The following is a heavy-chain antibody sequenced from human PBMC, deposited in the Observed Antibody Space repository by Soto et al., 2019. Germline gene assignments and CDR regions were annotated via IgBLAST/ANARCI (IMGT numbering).Heavy chain of an antibody. CDR3: TSAPRYYDILTGYYNPYYYYGMDV. D-gene: IGHD3-9*01. J-gene: IGHJ6*02. V-gene: IGHV3-30-3*01. Sequence: QVQLVESGGGVVQPGRSLRLSCAASGFTFSSYAMHWVRQAPGKGLEWVAVISYDGSNKYYADSVKGRFTISRDNSTNSLYLLMNSLRAEDTAVYYCTSAPRYYDILTGYYNPYYYYGMDVWGQGTTVTVSS. CDR2: ISYDGSNK. CDR1: GFTFSSYA.